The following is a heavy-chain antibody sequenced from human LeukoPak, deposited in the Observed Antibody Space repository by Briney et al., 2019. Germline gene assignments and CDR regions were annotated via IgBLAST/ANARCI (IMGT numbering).Heavy chain of an antibody. D-gene: IGHD4-23*01. CDR1: GYSISSGYY. CDR3: ASTLFFAHGGXGFPLD. V-gene: IGHV4-38-2*01. Sequence: SETLSLTCAVSGYSISSGYYWGWIRQPPGKVLERIGSIYHSGSTYYNPSLKSRVTISVDTSKTQFSLKLSSVTAADTAVYYXASTLFFAHGGXGFPLDWGXGXLXXVS. CDR2: IYHSGST. J-gene: IGHJ4*01.